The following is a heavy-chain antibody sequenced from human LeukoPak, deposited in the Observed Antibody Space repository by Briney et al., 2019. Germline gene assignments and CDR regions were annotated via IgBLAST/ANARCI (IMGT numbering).Heavy chain of an antibody. Sequence: PSETLSLTCAVYGGAFSGYYWSWIRQPPGKGLEWIGEINHSGSTNYNPSLKSRVTISVDTSKNQFSLKLSSVTAADTAVYYCARHLVRGVIITRRYAFDIWGQGTMVTVSS. J-gene: IGHJ3*02. CDR3: ARHLVRGVIITRRYAFDI. V-gene: IGHV4-34*01. CDR1: GGAFSGYY. CDR2: INHSGST. D-gene: IGHD3-10*01.